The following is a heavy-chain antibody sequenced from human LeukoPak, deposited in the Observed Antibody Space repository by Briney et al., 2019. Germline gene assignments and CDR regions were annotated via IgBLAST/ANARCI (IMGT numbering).Heavy chain of an antibody. V-gene: IGHV4-59*01. J-gene: IGHJ1*01. CDR1: GASISTSY. CDR3: ARVGCSGGSCYTAD. CDR2: IHYSGDI. D-gene: IGHD2-15*01. Sequence: SETATLTCTVSGASISTSYWYWIRQPPGKGLEWIGYIHYSGDINYNPSLKSRVTISAYTSKNQLSLKLSSVTAADTAVYYCARVGCSGGSCYTADCGQGSPLTVSS.